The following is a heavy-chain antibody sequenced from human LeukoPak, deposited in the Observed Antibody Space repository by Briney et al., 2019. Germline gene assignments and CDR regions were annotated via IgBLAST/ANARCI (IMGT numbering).Heavy chain of an antibody. J-gene: IGHJ3*02. CDR2: ISAYNGNT. CDR1: GYTFTSYG. Sequence: GASVKVSCKASGYTFTSYGISWVRQAPGQGLEWMGWISAYNGNTNHAQKLQGRVTMTTDTSTSTAYMELRSLRSDDTAVYYCATHSSSWLRYAFDIWGQGTMVTVSS. D-gene: IGHD6-13*01. V-gene: IGHV1-18*01. CDR3: ATHSSSWLRYAFDI.